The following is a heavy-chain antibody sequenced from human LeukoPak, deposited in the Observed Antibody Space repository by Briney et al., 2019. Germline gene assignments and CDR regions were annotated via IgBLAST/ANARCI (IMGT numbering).Heavy chain of an antibody. Sequence: GGSLRLSCAAYGFTFSSCAMSWVRQAPGKGLEWVSIISGSGGSTYHADSVKGRFTISRDNSKNTLHLQMNSLRPEDTAVYYCAKGNYNYDFWSGHDYWGQGTLVTVSS. CDR3: AKGNYNYDFWSGHDY. V-gene: IGHV3-23*01. J-gene: IGHJ4*02. CDR1: GFTFSSCA. CDR2: ISGSGGST. D-gene: IGHD3-3*01.